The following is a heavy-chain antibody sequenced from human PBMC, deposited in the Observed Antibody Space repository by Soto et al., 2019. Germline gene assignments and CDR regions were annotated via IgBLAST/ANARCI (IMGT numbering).Heavy chain of an antibody. J-gene: IGHJ4*01. CDR1: GFTFSNHA. Sequence: GGSLRLSCAASGFTFSNHAMSWVRQAPGKGLEWVSAISTAVGATYYADSVKGRLTISRDDSNNTLFLQMNSLRAEDTAVYYCAKDRTAAARNFDNWRQETLVTVSS. CDR2: ISTAVGAT. V-gene: IGHV3-23*01. D-gene: IGHD6-13*01. CDR3: AKDRTAAARNFDN.